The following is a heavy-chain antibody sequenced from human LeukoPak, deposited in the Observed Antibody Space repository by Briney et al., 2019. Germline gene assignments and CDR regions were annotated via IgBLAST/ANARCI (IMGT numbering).Heavy chain of an antibody. CDR2: INHSGST. Sequence: SETLSLTCAVYGGSFSGYYWSWIRQPPAKGLEWIGEINHSGSTNYNPSLKSRVTISVDTSKNQFSLKLSSVTAADTAVYYCAREAYYDSSGYYNWGQGTLVTVSS. CDR3: AREAYYDSSGYYN. J-gene: IGHJ4*02. D-gene: IGHD3-22*01. CDR1: GGSFSGYY. V-gene: IGHV4-34*01.